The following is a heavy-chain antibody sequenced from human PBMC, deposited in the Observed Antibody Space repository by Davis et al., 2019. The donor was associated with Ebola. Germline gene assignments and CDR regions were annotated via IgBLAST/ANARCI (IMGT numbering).Heavy chain of an antibody. D-gene: IGHD5-12*01. CDR2: INPNDGRT. J-gene: IGHJ3*02. CDR1: GYTLSAFS. V-gene: IGHV1-46*03. CDR3: TTPGGQDSGYDVFDI. Sequence: ASVTVSCKASGYTLSAFSVQWVRLAPGQGLEWMGMINPNDGRTIYAQKFQGRVTVTRDTSTTTVYMDLSSLRSEDTALYYCTTPGGQDSGYDVFDIWGQGTMVTVSS.